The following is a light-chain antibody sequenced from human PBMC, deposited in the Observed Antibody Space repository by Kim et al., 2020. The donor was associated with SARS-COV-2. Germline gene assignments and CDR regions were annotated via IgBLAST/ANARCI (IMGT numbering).Light chain of an antibody. CDR2: QTS. J-gene: IGKJ1*01. CDR1: QTINSW. CDR3: QQYYIDST. V-gene: IGKV1-5*03. Sequence: IQMTQSPSTLSASVGDRITITCRASQTINSWLAWYQQKPGRAPQLLISQTSNLESGVTSRFSGSGSGTEFTLTNNSLQPDDFATYYCQQYYIDSTFGQGTKVDIK.